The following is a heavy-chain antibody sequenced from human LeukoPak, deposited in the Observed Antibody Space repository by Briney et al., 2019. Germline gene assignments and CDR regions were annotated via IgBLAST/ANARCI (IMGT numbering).Heavy chain of an antibody. CDR3: AIFPRFGESVFDY. J-gene: IGHJ4*02. V-gene: IGHV1-24*01. CDR2: FDPEDGET. Sequence: ASVKVSCKVSGYTLTELSMHWVRQAPGKGLEGMGGFDPEDGETIYAQEFQGRVNMTGDKSTDTAYMELSTLTSEATPVYYCAIFPRFGESVFDYWGQGTLVTVSS. CDR1: GYTLTELS. D-gene: IGHD3-10*01.